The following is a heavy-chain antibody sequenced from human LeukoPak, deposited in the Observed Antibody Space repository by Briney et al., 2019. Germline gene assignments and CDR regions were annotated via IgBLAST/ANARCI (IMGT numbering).Heavy chain of an antibody. V-gene: IGHV3-23*01. D-gene: IGHD1-26*01. CDR2: ISGSGGST. CDR1: GFTISSNY. Sequence: PGGSLRLSCAASGFTISSNYMNWVRQAPGKGLEWVSAISGSGGSTYYADSVKGRFTISRDNSKNTLYLQMNSLRAEDTAVYYCAKDTTISGSYPDAFDIWGQGTMVTVSS. CDR3: AKDTTISGSYPDAFDI. J-gene: IGHJ3*02.